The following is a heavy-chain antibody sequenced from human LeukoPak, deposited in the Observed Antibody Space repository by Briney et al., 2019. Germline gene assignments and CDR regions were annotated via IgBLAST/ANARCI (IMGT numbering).Heavy chain of an antibody. CDR1: GGTFSSYA. CDR2: IIPIFGTA. Sequence: SVKVSCKASGGTFSSYAISWVRQAPGQGLEWMGGIIPIFGTANYAQKFQGRVTITADESTSTAYMELSSLRSEDTAVYYCARAVNPIRFLEWSTRNNWFDPWGQGTLVTVSS. D-gene: IGHD3-3*01. V-gene: IGHV1-69*01. CDR3: ARAVNPIRFLEWSTRNNWFDP. J-gene: IGHJ5*02.